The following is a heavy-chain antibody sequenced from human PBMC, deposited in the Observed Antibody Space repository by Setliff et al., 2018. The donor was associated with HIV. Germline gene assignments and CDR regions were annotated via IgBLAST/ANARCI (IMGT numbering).Heavy chain of an antibody. CDR3: ARSMRGYCSDTSCRTFDH. D-gene: IGHD2-2*01. V-gene: IGHV4-4*09. Sequence: PSETLSLTCPVSGDSTSSYYWSWIRQPPGKGLEWIGYIYTTGSTNYNPSLKSRVTMSVNTAKNQFFLMLSSVTAADTAVYYCARSMRGYCSDTSCRTFDHWGQGTLVTVSS. CDR2: IYTTGST. J-gene: IGHJ4*02. CDR1: GDSTSSYY.